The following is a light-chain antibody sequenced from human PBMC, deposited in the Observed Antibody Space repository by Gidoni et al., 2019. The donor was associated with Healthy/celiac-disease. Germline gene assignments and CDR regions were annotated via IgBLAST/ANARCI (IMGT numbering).Light chain of an antibody. CDR3: QQYNNWPPVYT. J-gene: IGKJ2*01. CDR1: QSVSSN. Sequence: EIVMTQYPATLSVSPGERATLAGRASQSVSSNLAWYQQQPGPAPRLLIYGASTRATGIPATFSGSGSGTEFTLTISSLQSEHFAVYSCQQYNNWPPVYTFXXXTKLEIK. V-gene: IGKV3-15*01. CDR2: GAS.